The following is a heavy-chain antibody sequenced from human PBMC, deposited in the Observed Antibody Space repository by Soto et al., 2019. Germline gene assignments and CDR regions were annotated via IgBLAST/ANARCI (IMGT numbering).Heavy chain of an antibody. CDR2: IYYSGST. J-gene: IGHJ5*02. Sequence: PSWSQWLTGAVASSVNSGSGCFFSWIRQPPGKGLEWIGTIYYSGSTYYNPSLKSRVTISVDTSKNQFSLKMSSVTAADTAVYYCATSNWLDPWCQGTLVTVFS. CDR1: SSVNSGSGCF. V-gene: IGHV4-39*01. CDR3: ATSNWLDP. D-gene: IGHD2-2*01.